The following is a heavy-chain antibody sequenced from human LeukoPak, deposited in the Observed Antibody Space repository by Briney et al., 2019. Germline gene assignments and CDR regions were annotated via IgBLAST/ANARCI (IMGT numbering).Heavy chain of an antibody. CDR3: ARTGLLWFGEYQGAFDI. CDR2: ISAYNGNT. CDR1: GYTFTSYG. D-gene: IGHD3-10*01. J-gene: IGHJ3*02. Sequence: ASVKVSCKASGYTFTSYGISWVRQAPGQWLEWMGWISAYNGNTNYAQELQRRVTMTTDTSTSTAYMELRSLRSDDTAVYYCARTGLLWFGEYQGAFDIWGQGTMVTVSS. V-gene: IGHV1-18*01.